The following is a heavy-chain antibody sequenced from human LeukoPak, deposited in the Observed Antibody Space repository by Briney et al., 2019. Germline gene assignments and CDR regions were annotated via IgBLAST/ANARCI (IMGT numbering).Heavy chain of an antibody. V-gene: IGHV4-4*07. CDR3: ARDNSGSYPPIFYS. CDR2: IYTGGTT. J-gene: IGHJ4*02. D-gene: IGHD1-26*01. Sequence: SETLSLTCTVSGYSMKYDYCSWVRQPAGKGLEWIARIYTGGTTNYNPSLKNRATISVDKSNNQFSLKLTSVTAADTAIYYCARDNSGSYPPIFYSWGEGTLVTVSS. CDR1: GYSMKYDY.